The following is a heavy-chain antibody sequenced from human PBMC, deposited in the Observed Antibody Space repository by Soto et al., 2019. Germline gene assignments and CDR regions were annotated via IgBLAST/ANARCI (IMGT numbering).Heavy chain of an antibody. D-gene: IGHD3-10*01. J-gene: IGHJ2*01. Sequence: QVQLVESGGGVVQPGRSLRLSCAASGFTFSSYGMHWVRQAPGKGLEWVAVISYDGSNKYYADSVKGRLTISRYNSKNTLYLQMNSLRAEVTTAYYCPKYLDPAMCFGEEDWDFDLWGRGTLVTVCS. CDR1: GFTFSSYG. CDR2: ISYDGSNK. CDR3: PKYLDPAMCFGEEDWDFDL. V-gene: IGHV3-30*18.